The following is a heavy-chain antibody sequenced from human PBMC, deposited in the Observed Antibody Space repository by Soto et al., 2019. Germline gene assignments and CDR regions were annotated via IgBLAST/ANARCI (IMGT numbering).Heavy chain of an antibody. CDR2: INHSGST. V-gene: IGHV4-34*01. CDR1: GGSFSGYF. D-gene: IGHD6-19*01. J-gene: IGHJ5*02. Sequence: SETLSLTCAVYGGSFSGYFWSWIRQPPGKGLEWIGEINHSGSTNYNPSLKSRVTISVDTSKNQFSLKLSSVTAADTAVYYCARGLRNIAVAVPVDNWFEPWGQGTLVTVSS. CDR3: ARGLRNIAVAVPVDNWFEP.